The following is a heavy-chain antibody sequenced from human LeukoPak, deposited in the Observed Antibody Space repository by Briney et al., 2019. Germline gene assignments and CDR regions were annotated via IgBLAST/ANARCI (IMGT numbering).Heavy chain of an antibody. CDR3: ASPRGIGWYLFDY. D-gene: IGHD6-19*01. J-gene: IGHJ4*02. V-gene: IGHV3-7*01. CDR1: GFTFSSYW. CDR2: IKEDGSEK. Sequence: GGSLRLSCAASGFTFSSYWMSWVRQAPGKGLEWVANIKEDGSEKYYVDSVKGRFTISRDTAKNSLYLQMNSLRAEDTAVYYCASPRGIGWYLFDYWGPGTLVTVSS.